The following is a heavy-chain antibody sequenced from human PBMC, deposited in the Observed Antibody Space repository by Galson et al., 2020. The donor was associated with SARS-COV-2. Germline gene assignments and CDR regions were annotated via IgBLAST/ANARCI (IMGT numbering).Heavy chain of an antibody. CDR3: ATVTHQVLRGAILPFDY. CDR2: FDPEDGET. Sequence: ASVKVSCKVSGYTLTELSMHWVRQAPGKGLEWMGGFDPEDGETIYAQKFQGRVTMTEDTSTDTAYMELSSLRSEDTAVYYCATVTHQVLRGAILPFDYWGQGTLVTVSS. CDR1: GYTLTELS. V-gene: IGHV1-24*01. D-gene: IGHD3-10*01. J-gene: IGHJ4*02.